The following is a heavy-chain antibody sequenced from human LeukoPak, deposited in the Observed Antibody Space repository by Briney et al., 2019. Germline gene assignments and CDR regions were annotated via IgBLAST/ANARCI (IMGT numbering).Heavy chain of an antibody. CDR3: ARASSGWYGDP. D-gene: IGHD6-19*01. CDR1: GGTFSSYA. CDR2: IIPIFGTA. V-gene: IGHV1-69*05. J-gene: IGHJ5*02. Sequence: GASVKVSCKASGGTFSSYAISWVRQAPGQGLEWMGGIIPIFGTANYAQKLQGRVTMTTDTSTSTAYMELRSLRSDDTAVYYCARASSGWYGDPWGQGTLVTVSS.